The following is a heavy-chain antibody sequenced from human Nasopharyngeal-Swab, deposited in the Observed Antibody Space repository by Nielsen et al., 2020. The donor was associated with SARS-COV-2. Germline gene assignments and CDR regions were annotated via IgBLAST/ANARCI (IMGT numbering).Heavy chain of an antibody. CDR1: APSPSTGGYY. V-gene: IGHV4-31*03. J-gene: IGHJ5*02. CDR2: IYYSGST. CDR3: ARHQSSSWYNWFDP. Sequence: SQTLSPTCTVSAPSPSTGGYYWSWIRQHRGKGLEWIGYIYYSGSTHYNPSLKSRVTISVDTSKDQFSLKLSSVTAADTAVYYCARHQSSSWYNWFDPWGQGTLVTVSS. D-gene: IGHD6-13*01.